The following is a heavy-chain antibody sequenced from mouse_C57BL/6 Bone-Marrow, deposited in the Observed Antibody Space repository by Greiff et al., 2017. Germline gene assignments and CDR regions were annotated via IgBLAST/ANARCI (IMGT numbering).Heavy chain of an antibody. CDR1: GYTFTSYG. J-gene: IGHJ3*01. CDR3: ARFYYDYDGCAY. CDR2: LYPRSGNT. V-gene: IGHV1-81*01. D-gene: IGHD2-4*01. Sequence: QVQLKQSGAELARPGASVKLSCKASGYTFTSYGISWVKQRTGQGLEWIGELYPRSGNTYYNEKFKGKATLTADKSSSTAYMELRSLTSEDSAVYFCARFYYDYDGCAYWGQGTLVTVSA.